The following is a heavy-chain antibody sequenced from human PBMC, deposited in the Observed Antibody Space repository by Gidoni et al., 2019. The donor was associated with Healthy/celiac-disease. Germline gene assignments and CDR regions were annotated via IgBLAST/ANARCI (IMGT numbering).Heavy chain of an antibody. Sequence: EVQLVESGGGLVQPGRSLRLSCAASGFGFGGYAMHWVRQVPGKGLGGVSGVSWNSGNTAYADSVKGRFTISRDNAKNSLFLQMDSLRGEDTALYFCARAGTFSSSSGWLDPWGQGTLVTVSS. CDR2: VSWNSGNT. V-gene: IGHV3-9*01. CDR3: ARAGTFSSSSGWLDP. CDR1: GFGFGGYA. D-gene: IGHD6-6*01. J-gene: IGHJ5*02.